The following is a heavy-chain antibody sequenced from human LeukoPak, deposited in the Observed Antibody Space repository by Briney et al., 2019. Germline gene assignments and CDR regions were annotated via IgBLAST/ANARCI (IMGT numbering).Heavy chain of an antibody. CDR1: LVTFCIYA. Sequence: PGGTLCLSCALSLVTFCIYAMSWVRPAPGKGREWVSTLIATGGSTYYADSVKGRVTISSDNSKRTMYLQMNSLRAEDTAVYYCAKVLSLRHFDWVLYIDHWGQGTLVTVSS. J-gene: IGHJ4*02. D-gene: IGHD3-9*01. CDR2: LIATGGST. V-gene: IGHV3-23*01. CDR3: AKVLSLRHFDWVLYIDH.